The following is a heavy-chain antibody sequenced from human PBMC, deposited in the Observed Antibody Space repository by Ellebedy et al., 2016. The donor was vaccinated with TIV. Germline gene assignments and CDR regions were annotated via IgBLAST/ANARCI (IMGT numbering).Heavy chain of an antibody. Sequence: PGGSLRLSCAASGFTFSGYSMHWVRQAPGKGLEWVAFVQWGGSIKNYADSVAVRFTISRDDSKNTVSLQMHSLRVEDTARYYCARDFLVPKNLDYWGQGTPVTVSS. CDR1: GFTFSGYS. CDR3: ARDFLVPKNLDY. V-gene: IGHV3-30*02. J-gene: IGHJ4*02. CDR2: VQWGGSIK. D-gene: IGHD3-3*01.